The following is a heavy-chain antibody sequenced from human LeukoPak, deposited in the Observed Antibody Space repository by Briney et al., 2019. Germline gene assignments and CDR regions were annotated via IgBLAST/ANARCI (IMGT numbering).Heavy chain of an antibody. Sequence: GGSLRLSCAASGFTFSSYGMHWVRQAPGKGLEWVAFIRYDGSSNYYADSVKGRFTISRDNAKNTLYLQMNSLRAEDTAVYYCATAGDYRFDYWGQGTLVTVSS. J-gene: IGHJ4*02. D-gene: IGHD4-17*01. CDR2: IRYDGSSN. CDR1: GFTFSSYG. CDR3: ATAGDYRFDY. V-gene: IGHV3-30*02.